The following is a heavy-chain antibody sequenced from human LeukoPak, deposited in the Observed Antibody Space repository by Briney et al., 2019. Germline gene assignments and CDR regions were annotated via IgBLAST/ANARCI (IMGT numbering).Heavy chain of an antibody. Sequence: GRSLRLSCAASGFTFSSYAMHWVRQAPGKGLEWVAVISYDGSNKYYADSVKGRFTISRDNSKNTLYLQMNSLRAEDTAVYYCIVFGDSNHWGQGTLVTVSS. CDR3: IVFGDSNH. CDR2: ISYDGSNK. CDR1: GFTFSSYA. V-gene: IGHV3-30-3*01. J-gene: IGHJ5*02. D-gene: IGHD4-17*01.